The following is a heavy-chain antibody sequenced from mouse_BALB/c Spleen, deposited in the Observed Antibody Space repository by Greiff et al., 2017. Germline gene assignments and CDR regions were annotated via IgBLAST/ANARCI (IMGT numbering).Heavy chain of an antibody. CDR1: GFTFSSYA. V-gene: IGHV5-6-5*01. D-gene: IGHD2-2*01. Sequence: EVQLVESGGGLVKPGGSLKLSCAASGFTFSSYAMSWVRQTPEKRLEWVASISSGGSTYYPDSVKGRFTISRDNARNILYLQMSSLRSEDTAMYYCARGGYDWFAYWGQGTLVTVSA. J-gene: IGHJ3*01. CDR2: ISSGGST. CDR3: ARGGYDWFAY.